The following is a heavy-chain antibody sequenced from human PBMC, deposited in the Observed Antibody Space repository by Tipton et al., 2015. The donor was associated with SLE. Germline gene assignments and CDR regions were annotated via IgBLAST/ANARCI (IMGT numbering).Heavy chain of an antibody. D-gene: IGHD3-9*01. Sequence: TLSLTCAVSGYSIGSGYYWGWIRQPPGKGLEWIGYIYYSGSTNYNPSLKSRVTISVDTSKNQFSLKLSSVTAADTAVYYCARDPDILTGPLDWGQGTLVTVSS. CDR2: IYYSGST. CDR3: ARDPDILTGPLD. CDR1: GYSIGSGYY. V-gene: IGHV4-38-2*02. J-gene: IGHJ4*02.